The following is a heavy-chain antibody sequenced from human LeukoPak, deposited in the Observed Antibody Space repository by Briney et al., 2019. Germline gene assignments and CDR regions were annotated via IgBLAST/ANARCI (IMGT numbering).Heavy chain of an antibody. Sequence: PGGSLRLSCAASGFTFSSSAMYWVRQAPGKGLEYVSGISNNGGSTSYTNSVKGRFTISRDNSKNTLYLQMGSLRAEDMAVYYCAGRGSGWEFDSWGQGTLVTVSS. V-gene: IGHV3-64*01. CDR3: AGRGSGWEFDS. J-gene: IGHJ4*02. CDR1: GFTFSSSA. CDR2: ISNNGGST. D-gene: IGHD6-19*01.